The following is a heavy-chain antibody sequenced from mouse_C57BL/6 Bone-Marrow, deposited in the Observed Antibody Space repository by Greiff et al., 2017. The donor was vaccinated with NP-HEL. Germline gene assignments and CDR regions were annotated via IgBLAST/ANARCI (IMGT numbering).Heavy chain of an antibody. CDR3: ARNYSNPFDY. Sequence: VKLMESGAELVKPGASVKISCKASGYAFSSYWMNWVKQRPGKGLEWIGQIYPGDGDTNYNGKFKGKATLTADKSSSTAYMQLSSLTSEDSAVYFCARNYSNPFDYWGQGTTLTVSS. CDR2: IYPGDGDT. V-gene: IGHV1-80*01. J-gene: IGHJ2*01. CDR1: GYAFSSYW. D-gene: IGHD2-5*01.